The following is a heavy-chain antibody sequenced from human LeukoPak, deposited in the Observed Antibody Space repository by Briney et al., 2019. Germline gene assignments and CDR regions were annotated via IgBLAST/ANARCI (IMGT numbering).Heavy chain of an antibody. CDR3: ARPLSTTVTTGVSYYFDY. D-gene: IGHD4-17*01. CDR2: INHSGST. V-gene: IGHV4-34*01. CDR1: GGSFSGYY. Sequence: SETLYLTCAVYGGSFSGYYWSWIRQPPGKGLEWIGEINHSGSTNYNPSLKSRVTISVDTSKNQFSLKLSSVTAADTAVYYCARPLSTTVTTGVSYYFDYWGQGTLVTVSS. J-gene: IGHJ4*02.